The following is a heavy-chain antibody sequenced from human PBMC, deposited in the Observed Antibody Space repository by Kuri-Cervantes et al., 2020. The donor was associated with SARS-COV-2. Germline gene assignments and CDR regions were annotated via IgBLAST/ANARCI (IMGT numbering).Heavy chain of an antibody. CDR2: ISGSGGST. CDR1: GFTFSSYS. CDR3: ARQGLETPYNWFDP. D-gene: IGHD1-1*01. V-gene: IGHV3-23*01. J-gene: IGHJ5*02. Sequence: GESLKISCAASGFTFSSYSMNWVRQAPGKGLEWVSAISGSGGSTYYADSVKGRFTISRDNSKNTLYLQMNSLRSEDTAVYYCARQGLETPYNWFDPWGQGTLVTVSS.